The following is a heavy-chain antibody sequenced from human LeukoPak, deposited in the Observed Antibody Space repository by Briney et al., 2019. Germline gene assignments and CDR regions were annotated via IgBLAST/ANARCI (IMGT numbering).Heavy chain of an antibody. J-gene: IGHJ4*02. CDR1: GFTFSSYD. CDR3: ARDGGVYSGTYFDY. CDR2: ISSSGATI. V-gene: IGHV3-48*03. Sequence: GGSLRLSCAASGFTFSSYDMNWVRQAPGKGLEWVSYISSSGATIYYADSVKGRFTISRDNAKKSLYLQVNGLRAEDTAVYYCARDGGVYSGTYFDYWGQGTLVTVSS. D-gene: IGHD1-26*01.